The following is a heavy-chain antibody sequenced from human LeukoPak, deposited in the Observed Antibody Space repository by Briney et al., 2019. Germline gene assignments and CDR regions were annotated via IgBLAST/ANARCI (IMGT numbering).Heavy chain of an antibody. J-gene: IGHJ6*03. CDR2: ISSSSSYI. V-gene: IGHV3-21*01. CDR3: ARGYCSGGSCYYYMDV. Sequence: GGSLRLSCAASGFTFSSYSMNWVRQAPGKGLEWVSSISSSSSYIYYADSVKGRFTISRDNAKNSLHLQMNSLRAEDTAVYYCARGYCSGGSCYYYMDVWGKGTTVTVSS. CDR1: GFTFSSYS. D-gene: IGHD2-15*01.